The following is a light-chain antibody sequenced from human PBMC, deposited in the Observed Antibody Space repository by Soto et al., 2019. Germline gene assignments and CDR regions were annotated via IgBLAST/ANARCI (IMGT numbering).Light chain of an antibody. CDR2: EVS. Sequence: QSALTQPASVSGSPGQSITISCTGTSSDVGSYNPVSWYQQHPGKAPKLMIYEVSKRPSGVSNRFSGSKSGNTASLTISGLQAEDEADYYCCSYAGSSTFFGTGTKVTVL. J-gene: IGLJ1*01. CDR1: SSDVGSYNP. CDR3: CSYAGSSTF. V-gene: IGLV2-23*02.